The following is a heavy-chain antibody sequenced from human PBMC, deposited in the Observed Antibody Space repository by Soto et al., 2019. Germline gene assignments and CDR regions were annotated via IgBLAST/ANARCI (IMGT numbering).Heavy chain of an antibody. V-gene: IGHV3-30-3*01. CDR3: AISGYGSGSYSYYRMDF. CDR2: ISYDGSNK. CDR1: GFTVSSYA. Sequence: QVQLVESGGGVVQPGRSLRLSCAGSGFTVSSYAMHWVRQAPGKGLVWVAVISYDGSNKYYADSVKGRFTISRDNSKNTPDLHIRSLSAEDTDVYYCAISGYGSGSYSYYRMDFWGQGTTVTVSS. D-gene: IGHD3-10*01. J-gene: IGHJ6*02.